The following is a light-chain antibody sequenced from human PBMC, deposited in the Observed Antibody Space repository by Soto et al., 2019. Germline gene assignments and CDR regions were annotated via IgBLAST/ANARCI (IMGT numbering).Light chain of an antibody. J-gene: IGKJ1*01. CDR3: QEHNVWPAT. Sequence: EIVMAQSPATVSVSAGERFTVSCRASQSVRSNLAWYQQKPGQAPRLLIYEASTRATGVPARFSGSGSGTEITLTISSLQSEDFAVYYCQEHNVWPATFGQGTKVDIK. V-gene: IGKV3-15*01. CDR1: QSVRSN. CDR2: EAS.